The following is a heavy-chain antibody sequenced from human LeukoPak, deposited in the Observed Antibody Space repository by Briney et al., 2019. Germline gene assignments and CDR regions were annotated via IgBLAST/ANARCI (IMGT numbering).Heavy chain of an antibody. V-gene: IGHV3-23*01. J-gene: IGHJ4*02. Sequence: PGGSLRLSCAASGFTFSSAAMTWVRQAPGQGLEWASTITGSDDRTYYADSVKGRFTISRDYSKNTMHLQMNSLRTEGTAMYYCAKGPQLNSGYHPDYWGRGTLVTVSS. CDR1: GFTFSSAA. D-gene: IGHD3-22*01. CDR3: AKGPQLNSGYHPDY. CDR2: ITGSDDRT.